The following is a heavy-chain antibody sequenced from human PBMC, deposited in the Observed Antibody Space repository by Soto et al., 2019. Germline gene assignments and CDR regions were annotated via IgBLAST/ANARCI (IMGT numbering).Heavy chain of an antibody. J-gene: IGHJ4*02. CDR1: GGSISSYY. D-gene: IGHD2-15*01. CDR2: IYYSGST. Sequence: SETLSLTCTVSGGSISSYYWSWIRQPPGKGLEWIGYIYYSGSTNYNPSLKSRVTISVDTSKNQFSLKLSSVTAADTAVYYCASGCSGGSCSQTFDYWGQGTLVTVSS. CDR3: ASGCSGGSCSQTFDY. V-gene: IGHV4-59*01.